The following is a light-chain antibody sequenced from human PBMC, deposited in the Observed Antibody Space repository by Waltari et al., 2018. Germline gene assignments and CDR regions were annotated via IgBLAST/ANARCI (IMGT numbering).Light chain of an antibody. CDR2: GAS. V-gene: IGKV3-20*01. Sequence: SFSASQSVGRYLAWYQQKPGQAPRLLIYGASSRATGIPDRFSGSGSGTDFSLTISRLEPEDFAVYYCQKYESLPATFGQGTKVEI. CDR1: QSVGRY. J-gene: IGKJ1*01. CDR3: QKYESLPAT.